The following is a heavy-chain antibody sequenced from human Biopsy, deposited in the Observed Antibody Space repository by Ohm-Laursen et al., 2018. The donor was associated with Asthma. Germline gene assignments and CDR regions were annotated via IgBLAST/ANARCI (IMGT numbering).Heavy chain of an antibody. D-gene: IGHD3-16*02. Sequence: SLRLSCAASGFTFSSSWMHWVRQVPGKGLMWVSRVNGDGRSTSYADSVKGRFTISRDNAKNTLYLQMNSLRAEDTALYYCARVSSYWAFDPWGQGTLVTVSS. J-gene: IGHJ5*02. CDR1: GFTFSSSW. CDR3: ARVSSYWAFDP. V-gene: IGHV3-74*01. CDR2: VNGDGRST.